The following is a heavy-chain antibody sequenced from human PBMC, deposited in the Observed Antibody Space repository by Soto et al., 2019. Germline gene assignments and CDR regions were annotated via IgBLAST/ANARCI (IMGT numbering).Heavy chain of an antibody. Sequence: SETLSLTCAVYGGSFSGYYWSWIRQPPGKGLEWIGEINHSGSTNYNPSLKRRVTISVDTSKNQFSLKLSSVTAADTAVYYCARRPIGSYLYYYFDYWGQGTLVTVSS. CDR1: GGSFSGYY. CDR3: ARRPIGSYLYYYFDY. CDR2: INHSGST. V-gene: IGHV4-34*01. D-gene: IGHD1-26*01. J-gene: IGHJ4*02.